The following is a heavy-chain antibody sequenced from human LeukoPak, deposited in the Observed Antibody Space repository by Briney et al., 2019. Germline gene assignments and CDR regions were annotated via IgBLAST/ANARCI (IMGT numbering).Heavy chain of an antibody. CDR3: AKGSLGSWYYFDY. J-gene: IGHJ4*02. Sequence: GGSLRLSCAASGFTFDDYAMHWVRQAPGKGLEWVSGISWNSGSIGYADSVKGRFTISRDNAKNSLYLQMNSLRAEDTALYYCAKGSLGSWYYFDYWGQGTLVTVSS. D-gene: IGHD6-13*01. CDR2: ISWNSGSI. CDR1: GFTFDDYA. V-gene: IGHV3-9*01.